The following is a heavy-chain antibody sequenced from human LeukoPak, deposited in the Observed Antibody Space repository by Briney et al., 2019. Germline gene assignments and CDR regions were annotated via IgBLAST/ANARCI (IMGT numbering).Heavy chain of an antibody. CDR2: IYHSGST. V-gene: IGHV4-30-2*01. D-gene: IGHD3-22*01. CDR3: ARGQEGYSFDY. Sequence: SQTLSLTCAVSGGSISSGGYSWSWIRQPPGKGLEWIGYIYHSGSTYYNPSLKSRVTTSVDRSKNQFSLKLSSVTAADTAVYYCARGQEGYSFDYWGQGTLVTVSS. J-gene: IGHJ4*02. CDR1: GGSISSGGYS.